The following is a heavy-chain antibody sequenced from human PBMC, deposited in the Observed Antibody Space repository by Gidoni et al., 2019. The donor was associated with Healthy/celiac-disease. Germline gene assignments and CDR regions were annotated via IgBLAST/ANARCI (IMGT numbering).Heavy chain of an antibody. J-gene: IGHJ3*02. V-gene: IGHV3-21*01. D-gene: IGHD3-3*01. CDR1: GFTFSSYS. CDR2: ISSSSSYI. Sequence: EVQLVESGGGLVKPGGSLRLSCAASGFTFSSYSMNWVRQAPGKGLEWVSSISSSSSYIYYADSVKGRFTISRDNAKNSLYLQMNSLRAEDTAVYYCARDLLKLDFWSGGDAFDIWGQGTMVTVSS. CDR3: ARDLLKLDFWSGGDAFDI.